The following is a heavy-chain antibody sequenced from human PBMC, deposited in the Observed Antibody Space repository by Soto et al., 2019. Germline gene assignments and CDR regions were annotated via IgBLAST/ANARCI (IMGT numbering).Heavy chain of an antibody. V-gene: IGHV4-30-2*01. CDR3: ARGDIIRGAAIDS. Sequence: QVQLQESASGLVKPLETLSLTCIVSGDSISSSFSWHWVRRPPGEGLEWLGYIYHSGSTLYNPSLGRRIPMSVELSKCMFYLKLCDVTAADTAVYYCARGDIIRGAAIDSWGPGTLVSVS. CDR1: GDSISSSFS. D-gene: IGHD1-26*01. CDR2: IYHSGST. J-gene: IGHJ4*02.